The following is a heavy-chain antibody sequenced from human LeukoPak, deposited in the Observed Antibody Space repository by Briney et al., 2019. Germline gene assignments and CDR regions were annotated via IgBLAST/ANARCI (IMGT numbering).Heavy chain of an antibody. J-gene: IGHJ6*02. D-gene: IGHD1-1*01. CDR1: GFTFDDYA. CDR2: ISWNSGSI. CDR3: TRDWRKAGMDV. V-gene: IGHV3-9*01. Sequence: TGGSLRLSCAASGFTFDDYAMHWVRQAPGKGLEWVSGISWNSGSIGYADSVKGRFTISRDNAKNTLYVQMNSLRAEDTAVYYCTRDWRKAGMDVWGQGTTVTVSS.